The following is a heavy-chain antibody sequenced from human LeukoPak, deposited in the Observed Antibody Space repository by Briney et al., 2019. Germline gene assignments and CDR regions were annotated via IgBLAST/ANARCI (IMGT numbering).Heavy chain of an antibody. Sequence: SETLSLTCTVSGGSISTYYWSWIRQPPGKGLEWIGYVFYSGNTIYNPSLKSRVSISEDTSKNQFSLRLNSVTAADTAVYYCARGLWNYYDNLTYVMTARPRRYYYMDVWGIGTAVTVSS. V-gene: IGHV4-59*12. D-gene: IGHD3-22*01. J-gene: IGHJ6*03. CDR3: ARGLWNYYDNLTYVMTARPRRYYYMDV. CDR2: VFYSGNT. CDR1: GGSISTYY.